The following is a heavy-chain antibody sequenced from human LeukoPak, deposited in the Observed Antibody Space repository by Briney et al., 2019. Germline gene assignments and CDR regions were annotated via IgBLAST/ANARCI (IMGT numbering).Heavy chain of an antibody. Sequence: GESLKISCKGSGYSFTSYWIGWVRQMPGKGLEWMGIIYPGDSDTRYSPSFQGQVTISADKSISTAYLRWSSLKASDTAMYNCARRVWQLLVRWGEIETGNWFDPWGQGTLVTVSS. V-gene: IGHV5-51*01. CDR2: IYPGDSDT. CDR1: GYSFTSYW. CDR3: ARRVWQLLVRWGEIETGNWFDP. D-gene: IGHD6-13*01. J-gene: IGHJ5*02.